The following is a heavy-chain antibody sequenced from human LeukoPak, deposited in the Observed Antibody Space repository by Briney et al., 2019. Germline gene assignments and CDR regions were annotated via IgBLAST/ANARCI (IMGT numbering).Heavy chain of an antibody. V-gene: IGHV3-30*01. CDR2: ISYDGSNK. Sequence: GGSLRLSCAASGFTFSSYAMHWVRQAPGKGLEWVAVISYDGSNKYYADSVKGRFTISRDNSKNTLYLQMNSLRAEDTAVYYCARDGYQEGYFDYWGQGTLVTVSS. CDR3: ARDGYQEGYFDY. CDR1: GFTFSSYA. J-gene: IGHJ4*02. D-gene: IGHD2-2*01.